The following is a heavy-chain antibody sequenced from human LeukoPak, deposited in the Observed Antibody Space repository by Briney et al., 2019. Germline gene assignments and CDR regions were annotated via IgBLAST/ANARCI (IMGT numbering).Heavy chain of an antibody. V-gene: IGHV3-23*01. CDR1: GFTFSSYA. Sequence: GGSLRLSCAASGFTFSSYAMSWVRQAPGKGLEWVSAISGSGGSTYYADSVRGRFTISRDNSKNTLYLQMNSLRAEDTAVYYCAKDSVATIEWRDFDYWGQGTLVTVSS. CDR3: AKDSVATIEWRDFDY. D-gene: IGHD5-12*01. CDR2: ISGSGGST. J-gene: IGHJ4*02.